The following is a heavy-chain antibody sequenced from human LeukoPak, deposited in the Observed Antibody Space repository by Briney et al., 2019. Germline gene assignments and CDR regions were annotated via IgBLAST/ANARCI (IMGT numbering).Heavy chain of an antibody. CDR1: GYSISGGYY. CDR3: ARQGTTVGDY. Sequence: PSETLSLTCTVSGYSISGGYYWGWIRQPPGKGLEWIGTIYHSGSTNYNPSLKSRVTISVDTSKNQFSLKLSSVTAADTAVYYCARQGTTVGDYWGQGTLVTVSS. CDR2: IYHSGST. D-gene: IGHD4-23*01. V-gene: IGHV4-38-2*02. J-gene: IGHJ4*02.